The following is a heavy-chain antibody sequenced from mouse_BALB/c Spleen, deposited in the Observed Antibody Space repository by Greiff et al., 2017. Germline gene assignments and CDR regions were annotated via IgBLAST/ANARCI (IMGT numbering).Heavy chain of an antibody. D-gene: IGHD1-2*01. CDR3: ARHGRTTAYYYPMDY. V-gene: IGHV5-12-1*01. CDR2: ISSGGGST. Sequence: EVKLMESGGGLVKPGGSLKLSCAASGFAFSSYDMSWVRQTPEKRLEWVAYISSGGGSTYYPDTVKGRFTISRDNAKNTPYLQMSSLKSEDTAMYYCARHGRTTAYYYPMDYWGQGTSVTVSS. J-gene: IGHJ4*01. CDR1: GFAFSSYD.